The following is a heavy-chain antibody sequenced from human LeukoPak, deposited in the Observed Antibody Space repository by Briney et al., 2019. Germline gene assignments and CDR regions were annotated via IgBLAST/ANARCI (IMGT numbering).Heavy chain of an antibody. V-gene: IGHV1-69*13. Sequence: SVKVSXKASGGTFSSYAISWVRQAPGQGLEWMGGIIPIFGTANYAQKFQGRVTITADESTSTAYMELSSLRSEDTAVYYCARSGDTASWGYYYYYYMDVWGKGTTVTVSS. CDR1: GGTFSSYA. D-gene: IGHD5-18*01. CDR2: IIPIFGTA. J-gene: IGHJ6*03. CDR3: ARSGDTASWGYYYYYYMDV.